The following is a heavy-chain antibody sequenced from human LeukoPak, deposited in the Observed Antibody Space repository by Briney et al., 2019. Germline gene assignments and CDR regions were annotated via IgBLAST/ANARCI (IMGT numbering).Heavy chain of an antibody. V-gene: IGHV3-11*01. Sequence: GGSLRLSCAASGFTFSDYYMSWIRQAPGRGLEWVSYITSSGSTIYYADSVKGRFTISRDNAKNSLYLQMNSLRAEDTAVYYCARDPVYCSGGTCYSVYSDYWGQGTLVTVSS. CDR1: GFTFSDYY. CDR2: ITSSGSTI. CDR3: ARDPVYCSGGTCYSVYSDY. D-gene: IGHD2-15*01. J-gene: IGHJ4*02.